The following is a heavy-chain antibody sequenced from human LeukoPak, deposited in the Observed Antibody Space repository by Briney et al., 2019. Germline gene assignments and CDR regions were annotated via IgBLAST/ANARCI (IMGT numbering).Heavy chain of an antibody. CDR3: AREGLQLLYGEWFDP. D-gene: IGHD2-2*02. J-gene: IGHJ5*02. Sequence: PGGSLRLSCAASGFTFSSYAMHWVRQAPGKGLEYVSAISSNGGSTYYANSVKGRFTSSRDNSKNTLYLQMGSLRAEDMAVYYCAREGLQLLYGEWFDPWGQGTLVTVSS. CDR2: ISSNGGST. V-gene: IGHV3-64*01. CDR1: GFTFSSYA.